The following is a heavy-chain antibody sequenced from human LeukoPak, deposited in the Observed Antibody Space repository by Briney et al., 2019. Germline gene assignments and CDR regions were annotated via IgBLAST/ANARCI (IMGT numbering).Heavy chain of an antibody. CDR1: GDSINSYY. CDR3: ARACRSSGWFEC. Sequence: PSETLSLTCTVSGDSINSYYWSWIRQPPGKGLEWVGFISYSGNTQYNPSLESRVTISVDTSNNQFSLELSSVTAADTAVYYCARACRSSGWFECWGPGTLVTVSS. V-gene: IGHV4-59*01. CDR2: ISYSGNT. J-gene: IGHJ4*02. D-gene: IGHD6-19*01.